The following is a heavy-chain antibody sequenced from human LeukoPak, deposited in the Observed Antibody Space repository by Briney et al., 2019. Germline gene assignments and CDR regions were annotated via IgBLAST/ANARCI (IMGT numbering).Heavy chain of an antibody. CDR2: INHGGST. CDR3: EGRMSMGIEY. Sequence: LSETLSLTCAVYGGSLSGYYWSWIRQSPGKGLEWIGEINHGGSTNYNPSLKSRVTMSVDTSKNHFSLKLSPVTAADTAVYAREGRMSMGIEYWGQGTLVTVSS. CDR1: GGSLSGYY. V-gene: IGHV4-34*01. D-gene: IGHD4/OR15-4a*01. J-gene: IGHJ4*02.